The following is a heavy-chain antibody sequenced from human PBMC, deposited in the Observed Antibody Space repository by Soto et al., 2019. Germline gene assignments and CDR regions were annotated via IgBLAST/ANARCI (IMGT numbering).Heavy chain of an antibody. V-gene: IGHV3-30*18. J-gene: IGHJ4*02. CDR3: AKDINSARDGYHYGADY. CDR1: GFTFSTYG. CDR2: ISYDGSDK. D-gene: IGHD5-18*01. Sequence: QVHLVESGGGVVQPGRSLRLSCAASGFTFSTYGIHWVRQAPGEGLEWVAIISYDGSDKWYVDSVKGRFTVSRDNSKNTLYLQMNSLRPEDTAIYYCAKDINSARDGYHYGADYWDQGTLVTVSS.